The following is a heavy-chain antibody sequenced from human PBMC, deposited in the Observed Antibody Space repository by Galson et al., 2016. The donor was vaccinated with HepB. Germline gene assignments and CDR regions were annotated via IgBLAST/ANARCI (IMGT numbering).Heavy chain of an antibody. V-gene: IGHV3-30-3*01. Sequence: SLRLSCAASGFTFSTSAVHWVRQASGKGLEWVAVISSDGSNQFNADSVTGRFTISRDNSKDTLYLQMNSLRAEDTAVYYCAKDGGYTYALGYWGRGTLVTVSS. J-gene: IGHJ4*02. CDR2: ISSDGSNQ. CDR1: GFTFSTSA. CDR3: AKDGGYTYALGY. D-gene: IGHD5-18*01.